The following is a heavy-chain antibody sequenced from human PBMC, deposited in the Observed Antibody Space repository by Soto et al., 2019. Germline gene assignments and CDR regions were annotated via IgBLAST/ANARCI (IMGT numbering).Heavy chain of an antibody. CDR3: ARQYYYDSSGYYLDY. J-gene: IGHJ4*02. D-gene: IGHD3-22*01. V-gene: IGHV4-39*01. CDR1: GVSISSCSYY. Sequence: SETLSLTCTVSGVSISSCSYYWGWMGQPPGKGLEWIGSIYYSGSTYYNPSLKSRVTISVDTSKNEFSLKLSSVTAADTAVYYCARQYYYDSSGYYLDYWGQGTLVTVSS. CDR2: IYYSGST.